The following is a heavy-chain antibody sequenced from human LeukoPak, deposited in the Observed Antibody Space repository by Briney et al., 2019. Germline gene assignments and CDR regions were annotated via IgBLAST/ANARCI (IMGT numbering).Heavy chain of an antibody. D-gene: IGHD3-10*01. CDR1: GFTFSSYA. CDR3: ARGMGSVWDYFDY. V-gene: IGHV3-30-3*01. J-gene: IGHJ4*02. CDR2: ISYDGSNK. Sequence: GRSLRLSCAASGFTFSSYAMHWVRQAPGKGLEWVAVISYDGSNKYYADSVKGRFTISRDNSKNTLYLQMNSLRAEDTAVYYCARGMGSVWDYFDYWGQGTLVTVSS.